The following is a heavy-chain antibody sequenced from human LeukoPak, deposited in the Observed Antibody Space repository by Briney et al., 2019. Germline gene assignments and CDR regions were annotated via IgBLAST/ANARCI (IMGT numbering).Heavy chain of an antibody. J-gene: IGHJ4*02. D-gene: IGHD1-1*01. Sequence: GGSLRLSCAASGFTFSSYSMNWVRQAPGKGLEWVSYISSSSSTIYYADSVKGRFTISRDNAKNSLYLQMNSLRAEDTAVYYCARGLSGTTPTTNYWGQGTLVTASS. CDR1: GFTFSSYS. V-gene: IGHV3-48*04. CDR3: ARGLSGTTPTTNY. CDR2: ISSSSSTI.